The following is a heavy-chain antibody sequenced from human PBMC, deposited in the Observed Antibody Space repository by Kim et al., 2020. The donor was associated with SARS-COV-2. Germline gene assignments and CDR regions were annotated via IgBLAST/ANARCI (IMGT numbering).Heavy chain of an antibody. D-gene: IGHD5-18*01. J-gene: IGHJ4*02. CDR3: AGGQSDVQLRTWDY. Sequence: GESLKISCKGSGYSFTSYWIGWVRQMPGKGQEWMGIIYPGDSYTRYSPSFQGQVTNSADKSISTAYLQWRSLKASDTAMYYCAGGQSDVQLRTWDYWGQGTLVTVSS. CDR1: GYSFTSYW. CDR2: IYPGDSYT. V-gene: IGHV5-51*01.